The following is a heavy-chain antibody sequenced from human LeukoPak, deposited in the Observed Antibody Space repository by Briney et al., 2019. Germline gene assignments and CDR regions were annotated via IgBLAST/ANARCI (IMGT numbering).Heavy chain of an antibody. D-gene: IGHD3-22*01. CDR2: IGSNGGST. CDR1: GFTFSSYA. CDR3: ARGLTASNGYSDYFDY. V-gene: IGHV3-64*01. Sequence: PGGSLRLSCAASGFTFSSYAMHWVRQAPGKGLEYVSSIGSNGGSTYYANSVKGRFTISRDNSRNTLYLQMGSLRAEDMAVYYCARGLTASNGYSDYFDYWGQGTLVTVSS. J-gene: IGHJ4*02.